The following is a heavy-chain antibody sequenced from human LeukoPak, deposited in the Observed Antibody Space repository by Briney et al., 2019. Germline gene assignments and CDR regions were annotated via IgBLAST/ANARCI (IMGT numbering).Heavy chain of an antibody. CDR3: AVLRFLEWLSPFDY. CDR2: IIPIFGTA. V-gene: IGHV1-69*13. J-gene: IGHJ4*02. CDR1: GGTFSSYA. D-gene: IGHD3-3*01. Sequence: SVKVSCKASGGTFSSYAISWVRQAPGQGLEWMGGIIPIFGTANYAQKFQGRVTITADESTSTAYMELSSLRSEDTAVYYCAVLRFLEWLSPFDYWGQGTLATVSS.